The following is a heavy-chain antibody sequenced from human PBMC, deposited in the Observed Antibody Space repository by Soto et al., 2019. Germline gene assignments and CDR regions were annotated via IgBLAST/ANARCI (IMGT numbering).Heavy chain of an antibody. Sequence: QVQVVQSGAEVKRPGASVKVSCKASGDTFTSNGISWVRQAPGQGLEWLAWISIYNGNTQYAQKLQGRVTMTTDTSASTAYMELRSLRSDDTAVYDCAKKNRGIGGVFDIWGQGTMVTVSS. V-gene: IGHV1-18*04. CDR1: GDTFTSNG. CDR2: ISIYNGNT. CDR3: AKKNRGIGGVFDI. J-gene: IGHJ3*02. D-gene: IGHD3-16*01.